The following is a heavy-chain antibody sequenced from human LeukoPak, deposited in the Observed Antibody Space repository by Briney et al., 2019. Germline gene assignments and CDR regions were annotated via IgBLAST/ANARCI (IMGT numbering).Heavy chain of an antibody. CDR2: ISYDGSNK. Sequence: GRSLRLSCAASGFTFSSYGMHWVRQAPGKGLEWVAVISYDGSNKYYADSVKGRFTISRDNSKNTLYLQMNSLRAEDTAVYYCAKPLYGDYVVEGWGQGTLVTVSS. V-gene: IGHV3-30*18. CDR3: AKPLYGDYVVEG. CDR1: GFTFSSYG. D-gene: IGHD4-17*01. J-gene: IGHJ4*02.